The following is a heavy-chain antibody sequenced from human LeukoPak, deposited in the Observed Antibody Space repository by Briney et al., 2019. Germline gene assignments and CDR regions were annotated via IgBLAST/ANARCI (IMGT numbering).Heavy chain of an antibody. CDR1: GGTFSSYA. CDR2: IIPIFGAA. V-gene: IGHV1-69*05. J-gene: IGHJ3*02. D-gene: IGHD3-16*01. CDR3: ARDSDLHRLRLYPGAFDI. Sequence: GASVKVSCKASGGTFSSYAISWVRQAPGQGLEWMGGIIPIFGAANYAQKFQGRVTITTDESTSTAYMELSSLRSEDTAVYYCARDSDLHRLRLYPGAFDIWGQGTMVTVSS.